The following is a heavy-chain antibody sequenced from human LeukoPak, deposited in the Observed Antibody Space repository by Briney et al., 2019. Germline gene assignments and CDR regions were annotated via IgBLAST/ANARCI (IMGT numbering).Heavy chain of an antibody. J-gene: IGHJ4*02. D-gene: IGHD3-10*01. CDR2: ISYDGSNK. CDR1: GFTFSNYA. CDR3: ARDPLLSHQRGYFDS. V-gene: IGHV3-30-3*01. Sequence: GGSLRLSCAVSGFTFSNYAMHWVRQAPGKGLEWVAVISYDGSNKYYADSLKGRFTISRDNSKNTLYLQMNSLGAEDTAVYFCARDPLLSHQRGYFDSWGQGTLVTVSS.